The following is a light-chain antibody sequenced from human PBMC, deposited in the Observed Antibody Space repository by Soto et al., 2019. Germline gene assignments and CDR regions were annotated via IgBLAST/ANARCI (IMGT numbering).Light chain of an antibody. CDR1: QSVSSY. V-gene: IGKV3-11*01. J-gene: IGKJ5*01. CDR3: QQRSNWHPIT. CDR2: DAS. Sequence: EILLTQSPATLSLSPGERATLSCRASQSVSSYLAWYQQKPGQAPRLLIYDASDRATGVPARFRGSGSGTDFTLTISSLEHEDFAVHFCQQRSNWHPITFGQGTRLEIK.